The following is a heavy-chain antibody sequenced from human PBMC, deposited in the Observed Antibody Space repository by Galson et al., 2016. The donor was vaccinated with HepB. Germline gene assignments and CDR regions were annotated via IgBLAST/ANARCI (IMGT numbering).Heavy chain of an antibody. CDR2: INQGGGEK. Sequence: LRLSCAASGFTFTSHWMHWVRQAPGKGLEWVANINQGGGEKYYVDSVKGRFTISRENSKNSLYLQMNSLRAEDTAVYYCASHRGWGQGTLVTVSS. V-gene: IGHV3-7*03. CDR3: ASHRG. J-gene: IGHJ4*02. CDR1: GFTFTSHW.